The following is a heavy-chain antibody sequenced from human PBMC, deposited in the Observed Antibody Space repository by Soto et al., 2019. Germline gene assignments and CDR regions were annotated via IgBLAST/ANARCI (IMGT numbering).Heavy chain of an antibody. CDR1: GYIFNSFG. V-gene: IGHV1-18*01. D-gene: IGHD4-17*01. J-gene: IGHJ4*02. CDR3: ARRWTTGEIDY. CDR2: ISAYTGNT. Sequence: QVQLVQSGGEVKKPGASVKVSCKASGYIFNSFGISWVRQAPGQGLEWMGWISAYTGNTKYAQNFQGRVTMTTDTYTSTAYVELRSLRYDDTAVYYCARRWTTGEIDYWGQGTLDTVSS.